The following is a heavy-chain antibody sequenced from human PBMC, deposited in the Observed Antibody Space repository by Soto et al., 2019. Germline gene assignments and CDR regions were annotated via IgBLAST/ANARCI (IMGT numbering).Heavy chain of an antibody. D-gene: IGHD3-16*02. CDR2: IKVDGSEQ. Sequence: EVLLVESGGGLVQPGGSLKLSCVASGFSFGDYWMSWVRQAPGKGLEWVANIKVDGSEQYYVDSVKGRFTVSRDNAKNSLFLQMNSLRVEDTAVYYCTTGYVSRYDYVWGSYRQNMDFDYWGQGTLVTVSS. V-gene: IGHV3-7*03. J-gene: IGHJ4*02. CDR1: GFSFGDYW. CDR3: TTGYVSRYDYVWGSYRQNMDFDY.